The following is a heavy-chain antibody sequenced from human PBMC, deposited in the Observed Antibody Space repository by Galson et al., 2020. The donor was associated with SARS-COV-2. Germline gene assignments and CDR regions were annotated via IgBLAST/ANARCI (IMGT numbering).Heavy chain of an antibody. CDR1: GGSFSDHY. D-gene: IGHD1-26*01. V-gene: IGHV4-34*01. CDR2: INHSGRT. J-gene: IGHJ6*03. CDR3: ARDGGSHVGGAYYYYMDV. Sequence: SETLSLTCAVYGGSFSDHYWGWIRQSPGKGLEWIAEINHSGRTNYNPSLESRVSISVDRSKKQFSLRLTSVTAADTGLYYCARDGGSHVGGAYYYYMDVWGKGTPVTVAS.